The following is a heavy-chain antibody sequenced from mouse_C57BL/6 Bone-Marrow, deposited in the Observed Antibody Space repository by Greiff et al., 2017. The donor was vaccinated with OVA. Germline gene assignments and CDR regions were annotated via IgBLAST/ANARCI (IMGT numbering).Heavy chain of an antibody. Sequence: QVQLKESGPELVKPGASVQISCKASGYAFRSSWMTWVTQRPGTGLVWIGRLYPGDGDPHYNGQFTGQATRTADTSSSSAYMQLSRLTTEDSAVYCCARGGADWGQGTRVTVSA. CDR1: GYAFRSSW. CDR3: ARGGAD. CDR2: LYPGDGDP. J-gene: IGHJ3*01. V-gene: IGHV1-82*01.